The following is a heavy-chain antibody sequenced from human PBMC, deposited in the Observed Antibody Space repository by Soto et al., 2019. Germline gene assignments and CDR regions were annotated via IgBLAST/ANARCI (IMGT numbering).Heavy chain of an antibody. V-gene: IGHV5-51*01. J-gene: IGHJ6*02. Sequence: PGESRKVSCKGSGYSFTSYWIGWVRQMPGKGLEWMGIIYPGDSDTRYSPSFQGQVTISADKSISTAYLQWSSLKASDTAMYYCARPRYYYDSTGYPDYYGMAVSGQETKVTVSS. CDR1: GYSFTSYW. CDR2: IYPGDSDT. D-gene: IGHD3-22*01. CDR3: ARPRYYYDSTGYPDYYGMAV.